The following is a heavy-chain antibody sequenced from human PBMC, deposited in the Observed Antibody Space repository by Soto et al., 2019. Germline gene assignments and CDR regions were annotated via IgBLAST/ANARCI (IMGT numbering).Heavy chain of an antibody. CDR2: ISGSGGST. CDR1: GFTVSSYA. J-gene: IGHJ4*02. Sequence: GGSLRLSCAASGFTVSSYAMSWVRQAPGKGLEWVSAISGSGGSTYYAESVKGRFTISRANSKNTLYLQMNSLRAEDTAVYYCAKEEEGDYYDSSGYYLDYWGQGTLVTVSS. V-gene: IGHV3-23*01. D-gene: IGHD3-22*01. CDR3: AKEEEGDYYDSSGYYLDY.